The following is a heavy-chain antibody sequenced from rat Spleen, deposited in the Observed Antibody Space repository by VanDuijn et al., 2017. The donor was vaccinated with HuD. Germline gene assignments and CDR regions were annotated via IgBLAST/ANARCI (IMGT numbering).Heavy chain of an antibody. CDR2: ISTGGGNT. J-gene: IGHJ1*01. V-gene: IGHV5S23*01. D-gene: IGHD1-12*02. CDR3: ARLDGTITTGYWYFDF. Sequence: EVQLVESGGGLVQPGRSLRLSCAASGFTFTGYYMAWVRQAPEKGLEWVASISTGGGNTYYRDSVKGRFTISRDNAKNTQYLQMDSLRSEDTATYYCARLDGTITTGYWYFDFWGPGTMVTVSS. CDR1: GFTFTGYY.